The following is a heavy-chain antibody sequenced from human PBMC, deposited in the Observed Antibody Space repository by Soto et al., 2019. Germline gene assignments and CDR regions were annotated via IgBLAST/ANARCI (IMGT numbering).Heavy chain of an antibody. CDR1: GFSFSMYG. CDR3: ARDAYDSLTGYEYWFDP. Sequence: EVQLVESGGGLTQPGGSLRLSCVGSGFSFSMYGMNWVRQAPGKGLEWVSHISGSGSTKYYTGSVKGRFIISRDNAKNTLYREMNSRRDEETAVYYCARDAYDSLTGYEYWFDPWGQGTLVTVS. V-gene: IGHV3-48*02. J-gene: IGHJ5*02. D-gene: IGHD3-9*01. CDR2: ISGSGSTK.